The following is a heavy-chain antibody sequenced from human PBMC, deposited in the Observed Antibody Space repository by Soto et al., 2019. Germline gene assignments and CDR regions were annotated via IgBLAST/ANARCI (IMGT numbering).Heavy chain of an antibody. CDR1: GAAIDSHY. Sequence: PSETLSLTCTVSGAAIDSHYWSWIRQPPGKGLEWIGQVFYSGSTNYNPSLKSRVTISINTSTKQFSLKLTSVSAADTAVYYCAKEDDGSGRYFRNALDYWGQGTLVTVSS. D-gene: IGHD3-10*01. CDR3: AKEDDGSGRYFRNALDY. J-gene: IGHJ4*02. V-gene: IGHV4-59*11. CDR2: VFYSGST.